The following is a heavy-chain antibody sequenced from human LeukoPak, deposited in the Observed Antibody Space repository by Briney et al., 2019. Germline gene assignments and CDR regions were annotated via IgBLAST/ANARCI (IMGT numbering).Heavy chain of an antibody. V-gene: IGHV2-70*11. CDR3: ARIPAYYYDSSGNDY. J-gene: IGHJ4*02. CDR2: IDWDDDK. CDR1: GFSLSTSGMC. D-gene: IGHD3-22*01. Sequence: SGPTLVNPTQTLTLTCTFSGFSLSTSGMCVSWIRQPPGKALEWLARIDWDDDKYYSTSLKTRLTISKDTSKNQVVLTMTNMDPVGTATYYCARIPAYYYDSSGNDYWGQGTLVTVSS.